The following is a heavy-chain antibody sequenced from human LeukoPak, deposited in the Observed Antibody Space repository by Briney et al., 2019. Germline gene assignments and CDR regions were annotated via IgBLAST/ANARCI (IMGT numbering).Heavy chain of an antibody. CDR3: ARTGPKSRDGYQGGFDY. V-gene: IGHV1-2*02. Sequence: ASVKVSCKASGYTFTGYYMHWVRQAPGQGLEWMGWINPNSGGTNYAQKFQGRVIMTRDTSISTAYMELSRLRSDDTAVYYCARTGPKSRDGYQGGFDYWGQGTLVTVSS. CDR1: GYTFTGYY. D-gene: IGHD5-24*01. CDR2: INPNSGGT. J-gene: IGHJ4*02.